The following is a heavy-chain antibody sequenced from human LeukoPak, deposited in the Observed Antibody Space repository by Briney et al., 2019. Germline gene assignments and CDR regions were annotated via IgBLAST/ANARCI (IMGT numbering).Heavy chain of an antibody. Sequence: GRSLRLSRAASGFTFDDYAMHWVRQAPGKGLEWVSGISWNSGSIGYADSVKGRFTISRDNAKNSLYLQMNSLRAEDTAVYYCAELGITMIGGVWGKGTTVTISS. CDR1: GFTFDDYA. CDR3: AELGITMIGGV. V-gene: IGHV3-9*01. D-gene: IGHD3-10*02. J-gene: IGHJ6*04. CDR2: ISWNSGSI.